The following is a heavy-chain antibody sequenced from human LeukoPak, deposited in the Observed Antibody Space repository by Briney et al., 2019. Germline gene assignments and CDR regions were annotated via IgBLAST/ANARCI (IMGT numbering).Heavy chain of an antibody. D-gene: IGHD3-22*01. CDR3: AKGGYDKYYFDN. CDR2: ISVGGDST. CDR1: GFTFTNCA. V-gene: IGHV3-23*01. J-gene: IGHJ4*02. Sequence: GGSLSLSCTASGFTFTNCALSWVRQAPGKGLEWVSTISVGGDSTYYADSVKGRFTISRDNSMNTLYLQMNSLRVEDTAVYYCAKGGYDKYYFDNWGQGTLVTVSS.